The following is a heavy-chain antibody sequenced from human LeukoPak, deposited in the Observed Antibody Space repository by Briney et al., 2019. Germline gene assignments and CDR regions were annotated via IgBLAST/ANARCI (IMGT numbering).Heavy chain of an antibody. V-gene: IGHV4-31*03. Sequence: SQTLSLTCTVSGGSISSGGYYWSWIRQHPGKGLEWIGYIYYSGSTYYNPSLKSRATISVDTSKNQFSLKLSSVTAADTAVYYCARNRYGSGTSAFDIWGQGTMVTVSS. CDR2: IYYSGST. J-gene: IGHJ3*02. D-gene: IGHD3-10*01. CDR3: ARNRYGSGTSAFDI. CDR1: GGSISSGGYY.